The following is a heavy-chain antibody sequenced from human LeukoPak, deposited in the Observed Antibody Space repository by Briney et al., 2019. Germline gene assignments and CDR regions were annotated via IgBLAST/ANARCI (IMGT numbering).Heavy chain of an antibody. CDR1: GFTFSSYW. D-gene: IGHD2-15*01. CDR2: IKSDGSST. V-gene: IGHV3-74*01. Sequence: GGSLRLSCAASGFTFSSYWMYWVRQAPGKGLVWVSRIKSDGSSTTYADSVKGRFTISRDNAKNTLYLQMNSLRVEDTAVYYCGREWVGHCTGRTCYSGFDFWGQGTLVTVSS. J-gene: IGHJ4*02. CDR3: GREWVGHCTGRTCYSGFDF.